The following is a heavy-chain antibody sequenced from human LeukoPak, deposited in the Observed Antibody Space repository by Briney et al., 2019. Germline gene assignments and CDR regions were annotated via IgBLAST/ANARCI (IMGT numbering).Heavy chain of an antibody. J-gene: IGHJ5*02. CDR1: GGTFSSYA. CDR2: IIPIFGTA. D-gene: IGHD6-19*01. CDR3: ARLHSSGTYWFDP. V-gene: IGHV1-69*05. Sequence: SVKVSCKASGGTFSSYAISWVRQAPGQGLEWMGGIIPIFGTANYAQKFQGRVTITTDTSTSTAYMELRSLRSDDTAVYYCARLHSSGTYWFDPWGQGTLVTVSS.